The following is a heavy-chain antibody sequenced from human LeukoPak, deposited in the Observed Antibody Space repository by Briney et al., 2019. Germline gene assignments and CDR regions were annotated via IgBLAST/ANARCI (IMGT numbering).Heavy chain of an antibody. Sequence: SETLSLTCTVSGGSISSYYWSWIRQPPGKGLEWIGYIYYSGSTNYNPSLKSRVTISVDTSKNQFSLKLSPVTAADTAVYYCARSSWAARGNYFDYWGQGTLVTVSS. J-gene: IGHJ4*02. V-gene: IGHV4-59*01. CDR3: ARSSWAARGNYFDY. CDR2: IYYSGST. D-gene: IGHD6-6*01. CDR1: GGSISSYY.